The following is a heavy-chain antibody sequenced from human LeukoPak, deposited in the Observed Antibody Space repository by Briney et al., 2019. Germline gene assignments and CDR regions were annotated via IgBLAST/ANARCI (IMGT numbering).Heavy chain of an antibody. CDR3: ARVETPLNYYYAP. V-gene: IGHV1-24*01. D-gene: IGHD3-10*01. CDR1: GYTLTELS. CDR2: FDPEDGET. J-gene: IGHJ5*02. Sequence: ASVKVSCKVSGYTLTELSMHWVRQAPGKGLECMGGFDPEDGETIYAQKFQGRVTMTRDTSISTAYMELSRLRSDDTAVYYCARVETPLNYYYAPWGQGTLVTVSS.